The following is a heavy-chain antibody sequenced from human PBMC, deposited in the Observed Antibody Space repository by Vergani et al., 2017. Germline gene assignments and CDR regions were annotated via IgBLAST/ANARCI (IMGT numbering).Heavy chain of an antibody. Sequence: QLQLQESGPGLVKPSATLSLTCSVSGASIRSSNYYWGWIRQPPGKGLEWIASIYYSGITYYNPSLQSRVTISVDTSKNQFSLKLSSVTAADTAVYFCARHSTVEWLVKLGWIDPWGQGILVTFSS. D-gene: IGHD6-19*01. V-gene: IGHV4-39*01. J-gene: IGHJ5*02. CDR1: GASIRSSNYY. CDR2: IYYSGIT. CDR3: ARHSTVEWLVKLGWIDP.